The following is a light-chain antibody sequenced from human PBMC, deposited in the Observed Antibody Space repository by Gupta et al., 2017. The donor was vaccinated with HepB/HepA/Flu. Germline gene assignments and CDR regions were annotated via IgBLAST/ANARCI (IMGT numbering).Light chain of an antibody. CDR1: QSIGSN. CDR3: QQDNNWPQT. Sequence: EIVMPHSPPTLSVSPRHRATLSGRATQSIGSNLAWYQQKPVQAPRLLLYGASTSATAIPARFTGSRSGTEFTLTISSLQSEDFAVYYCQQDNNWPQTFSQGTKVEIK. CDR2: GAS. V-gene: IGKV3-15*01. J-gene: IGKJ1*01.